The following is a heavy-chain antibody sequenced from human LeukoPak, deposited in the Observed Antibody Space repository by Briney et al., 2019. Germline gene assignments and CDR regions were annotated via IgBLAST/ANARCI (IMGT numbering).Heavy chain of an antibody. CDR2: IIPIFGIA. CDR1: GGTFSSYA. D-gene: IGHD2-15*01. V-gene: IGHV1-69*04. J-gene: IGHJ4*02. Sequence: ASVKVSCKASGGTFSSYAISWVRQAPGQGLEWMGRIIPIFGIANYAQKFQGRVTITADKSTSTAYMELSSLRSEDTAVYYCASGSCSGGSCYPALAYYFDYWGQGTLVTVSS. CDR3: ASGSCSGGSCYPALAYYFDY.